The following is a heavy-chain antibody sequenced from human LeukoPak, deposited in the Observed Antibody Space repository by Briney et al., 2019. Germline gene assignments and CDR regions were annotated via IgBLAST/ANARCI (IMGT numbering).Heavy chain of an antibody. V-gene: IGHV4-59*01. D-gene: IGHD6-19*01. J-gene: IGHJ4*02. CDR2: IYYSGTA. CDR3: ARVNTEGSADY. CDR1: GGSISSYY. Sequence: SETLSLTCTVSGGSISSYYWSWIGQPPGKGLEWIGFIYYSGTANYNPSLKSRVTISVDTSKNQFSLKLTSVTAADTAVYYCARVNTEGSADYWGQGTLVTVSS.